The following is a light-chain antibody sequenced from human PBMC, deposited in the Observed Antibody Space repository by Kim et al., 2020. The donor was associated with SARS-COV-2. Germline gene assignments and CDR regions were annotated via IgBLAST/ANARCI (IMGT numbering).Light chain of an antibody. CDR3: QQYTYSPMYT. CDR2: GAS. Sequence: EIVLTQSPGTLSLSPGERATLSCRASQTLRGDYLAWYQQKPGQPPRLLIYGASSRATGIPDRFSGSGSGTDFTLTISRLEPEDFAVYYCQQYTYSPMYTFGQATKLEI. CDR1: QTLRGDY. V-gene: IGKV3-20*01. J-gene: IGKJ2*01.